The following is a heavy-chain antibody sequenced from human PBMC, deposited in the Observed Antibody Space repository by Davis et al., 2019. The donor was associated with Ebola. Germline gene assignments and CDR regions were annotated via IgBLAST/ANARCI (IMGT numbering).Heavy chain of an antibody. CDR1: GGTFSISA. V-gene: IGHV1-69*13. CDR3: AGGGGSGYAAGGY. J-gene: IGHJ4*02. Sequence: SVQVSCTASGGTFSISAISWVRQAPGPGLEWLGGIIPIFGTANYAQKFQGRVTITADESTSTAYMELSSLRSEDTAVYYCAGGGGSGYAAGGYWGQGTLVTVSS. D-gene: IGHD5-12*01. CDR2: IIPIFGTA.